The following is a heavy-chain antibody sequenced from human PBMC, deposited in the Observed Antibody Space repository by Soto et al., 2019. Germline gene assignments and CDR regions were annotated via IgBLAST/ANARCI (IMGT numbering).Heavy chain of an antibody. Sequence: GGSLRLSCAASGLIFSDVWMTWGRQVPGKGLEWVGRIKTKPYDGTIEYAAPVRGRFNISRDDVKNTVDLQMTNLTPDDTGFYFCSTSNLWVYFWGPGTLGTVSS. J-gene: IGHJ4*02. CDR2: IKTKPYDGTI. CDR3: STSNLWVYF. V-gene: IGHV3-15*05. CDR1: GLIFSDVW. D-gene: IGHD3-10*01.